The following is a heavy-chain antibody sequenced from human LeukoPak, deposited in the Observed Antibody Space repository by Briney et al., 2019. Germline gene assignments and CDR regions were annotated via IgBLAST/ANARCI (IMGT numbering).Heavy chain of an antibody. J-gene: IGHJ4*02. CDR2: IYYSGST. V-gene: IGHV4-59*01. CDR1: GGSISSYY. CDR3: ARGRRITMVRGAIDS. D-gene: IGHD3-10*01. Sequence: SETLSLTCTVSGGSISSYYWSWIRQPPGKGLEWIGYIYYSGSTNYNPSLKSRVTISVDTSKNQFSLKLSSVTAADTAVYYCARGRRITMVRGAIDSWSQGTLVTVSS.